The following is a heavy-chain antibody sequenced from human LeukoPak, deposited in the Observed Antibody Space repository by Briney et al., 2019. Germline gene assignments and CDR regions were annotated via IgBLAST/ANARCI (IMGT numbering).Heavy chain of an antibody. V-gene: IGHV1-69*01. CDR2: IIPIFGTA. Sequence: SVKVSCKASGGTFSSYAISWVRQAPGQGLEWMGGIIPIFGTANYAQKFQGRVTITADESTSTAYMELSSLRPEDTAVYYCARDLGGKLGTFDYWGQGTLVTVPS. J-gene: IGHJ4*02. CDR3: ARDLGGKLGTFDY. CDR1: GGTFSSYA. D-gene: IGHD3-16*01.